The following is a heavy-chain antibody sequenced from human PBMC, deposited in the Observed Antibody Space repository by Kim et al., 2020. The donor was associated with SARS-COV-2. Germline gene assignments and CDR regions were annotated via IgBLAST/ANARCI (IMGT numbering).Heavy chain of an antibody. CDR2: INPNRGNS. J-gene: IGHJ2*01. CDR1: GDTLTIYH. V-gene: IGHV1-8*01. Sequence: ASVKVSCKAPGDTLTIYHINWVRQAAGQGLEWMGWINPNRGNSGYAQKLQGRFTMTRDTSISTVYMELSSLTYEDTAVYYCVGVIGWGSENWYFDVWGRGTLVTVSS. CDR3: VGVIGWGSENWYFDV. D-gene: IGHD7-27*01.